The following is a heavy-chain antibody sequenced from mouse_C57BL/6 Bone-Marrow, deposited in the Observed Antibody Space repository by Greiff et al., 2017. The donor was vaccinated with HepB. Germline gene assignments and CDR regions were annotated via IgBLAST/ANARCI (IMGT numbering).Heavy chain of an antibody. CDR2: ISYDGSN. CDR1: GYSITSGYY. V-gene: IGHV3-6*01. D-gene: IGHD1-1*01. J-gene: IGHJ2*01. Sequence: EVHLVESGPGLVKPSQSLSLTCSVTGYSITSGYYWNWIRQFPGNKLEWMGYISYDGSNNYNPSLKNRISITRDTSKNQFFLKLNSVTTEDTATYYCANYYGSFDYWGQGTTLTVSS. CDR3: ANYYGSFDY.